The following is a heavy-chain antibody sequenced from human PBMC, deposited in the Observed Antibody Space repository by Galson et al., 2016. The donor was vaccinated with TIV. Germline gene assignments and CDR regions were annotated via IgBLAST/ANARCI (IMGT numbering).Heavy chain of an antibody. CDR1: GYSFPSYW. D-gene: IGHD3-16*01. J-gene: IGHJ4*02. Sequence: QSGAEVKKPGESLKISCQGSGYSFPSYWIGWVRQMPGKSLEWMGIIYPGDSDTRYSPSFQGQVTISADKSFSPAYLPWNSLKASDTAMYYCARFYDYLWGNFDYWGQGTLVTVSP. V-gene: IGHV5-51*03. CDR2: IYPGDSDT. CDR3: ARFYDYLWGNFDY.